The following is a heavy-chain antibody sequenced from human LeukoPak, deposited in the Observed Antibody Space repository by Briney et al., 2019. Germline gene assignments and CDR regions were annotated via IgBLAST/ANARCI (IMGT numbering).Heavy chain of an antibody. J-gene: IGHJ3*02. CDR1: GGSISSYY. CDR3: ARVYYYDRTFDI. Sequence: SETLSLTCTVSGGSISSYYWSWIRQPPGRGLEWIGYIYYSGSTNYNPSLKSRVTISVDTSKNQSSLKLSSVTAADTAVYYCARVYYYDRTFDIWGQGTMVTVSS. V-gene: IGHV4-59*01. D-gene: IGHD3-22*01. CDR2: IYYSGST.